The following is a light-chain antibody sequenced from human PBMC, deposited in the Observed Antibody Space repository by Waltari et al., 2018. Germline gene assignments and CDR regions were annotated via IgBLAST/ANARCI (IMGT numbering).Light chain of an antibody. CDR3: SSYTTSSTL. CDR2: DVR. Sequence: QSALTQPASVSGSPSQSLPLSSPLTTPHVGAYDPASWYQNHPGKAPKLMIYDVRKRPSGVSIRFSGSKSGNTASLTISGLQAEDEADYYCSSYTTSSTLFGTGTKVTVL. CDR1: TPHVGAYDP. J-gene: IGLJ1*01. V-gene: IGLV2-14*03.